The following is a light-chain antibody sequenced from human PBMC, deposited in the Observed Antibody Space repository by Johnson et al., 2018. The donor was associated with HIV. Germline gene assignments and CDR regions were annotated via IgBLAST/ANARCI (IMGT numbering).Light chain of an antibody. V-gene: IGLV1-51*01. CDR1: SSDIGNNY. Sequence: QSVLTQPPSLSAAPGQKVTISCSGSSSDIGNNYVSWYQHLPGTAPKLLIYDNDKRPSGIPDRFSGSKSGTSATLGIAGLQTGDEADYYCGTWDFSLSARVFGTGTKVTVL. CDR3: GTWDFSLSARV. J-gene: IGLJ1*01. CDR2: DND.